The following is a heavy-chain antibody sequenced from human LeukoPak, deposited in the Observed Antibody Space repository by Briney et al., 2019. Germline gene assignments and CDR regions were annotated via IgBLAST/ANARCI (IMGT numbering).Heavy chain of an antibody. V-gene: IGHV1-24*01. Sequence: SVKVSCKVSGYTLTELSMHWVRQAPGKGLEGMGGSDPEDGETIYAQKFQGRVTMTEDTSTDTAYMELSSMRPEDTSMTYRATNVGRGWPHNYWGQGTLVTVSS. CDR2: SDPEDGET. CDR1: GYTLTELS. CDR3: ATNVGRGWPHNY. D-gene: IGHD6-19*01. J-gene: IGHJ4*02.